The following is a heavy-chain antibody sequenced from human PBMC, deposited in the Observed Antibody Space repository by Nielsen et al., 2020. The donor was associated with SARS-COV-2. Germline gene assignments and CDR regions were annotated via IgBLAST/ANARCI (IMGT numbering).Heavy chain of an antibody. CDR1: GNAFTSHP. D-gene: IGHD3-22*01. CDR2: INAGNGNT. Sequence: ASVKVSCKASGNAFTSHPIHWVRQAPGQRPEWMGWINAGNGNTKYSEKFQGRVTITRDTSASTIYMDLSSLRSDDTAVYYCARLLDSRVYPTLDYRGQGTLVTVSS. J-gene: IGHJ4*02. V-gene: IGHV1-3*01. CDR3: ARLLDSRVYPTLDY.